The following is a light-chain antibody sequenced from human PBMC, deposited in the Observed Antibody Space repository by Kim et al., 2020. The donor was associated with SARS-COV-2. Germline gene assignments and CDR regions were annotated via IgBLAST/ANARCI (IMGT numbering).Light chain of an antibody. CDR2: GAS. CDR3: QQYGSSPPYT. V-gene: IGKV3-20*01. CDR1: QTISSSY. J-gene: IGKJ2*01. Sequence: IVLTQSPGTLSLSPGERATLSCRASQTISSSYFGWYQQKPGQAPRLLISGASSRATGIPDRFSGSGSGTDFTLTISRLEPEDFAVYYCQQYGSSPPYTFGQGTKLEI.